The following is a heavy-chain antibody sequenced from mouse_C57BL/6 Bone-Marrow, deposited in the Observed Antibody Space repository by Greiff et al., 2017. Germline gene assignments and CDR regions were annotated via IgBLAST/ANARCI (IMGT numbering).Heavy chain of an antibody. CDR3: ARKTGTGDYAMDY. Sequence: QVQLQQSGPELVKPGASVKISCKASGYSFTSYYIHWVKQRPGQGLEWIGWICPGSGNTKYNEKFKGKATLTADTSSSTAYMQLSSLTSEDSAVDYRARKTGTGDYAMDYWGQGTSVTVSS. CDR1: GYSFTSYY. CDR2: ICPGSGNT. V-gene: IGHV1-66*01. D-gene: IGHD4-1*01. J-gene: IGHJ4*01.